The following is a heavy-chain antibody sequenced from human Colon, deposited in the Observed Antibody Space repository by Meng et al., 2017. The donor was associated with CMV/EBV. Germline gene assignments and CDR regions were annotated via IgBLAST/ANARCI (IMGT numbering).Heavy chain of an antibody. J-gene: IGHJ3*01. CDR3: AKDVVTGDGADAFDV. CDR1: GFTFDDYA. V-gene: IGHV3-9*01. D-gene: IGHD7-27*01. Sequence: GGSLRLSCTASGFTFDDYAMHWVRQAPGKGLEWVSGVSWNGDTRGYADSVKGRFTMSRDNAKNSLYLLMNGLRAEDTALYYCAKDVVTGDGADAFDVWGQGTMVTVS. CDR2: VSWNGDTR.